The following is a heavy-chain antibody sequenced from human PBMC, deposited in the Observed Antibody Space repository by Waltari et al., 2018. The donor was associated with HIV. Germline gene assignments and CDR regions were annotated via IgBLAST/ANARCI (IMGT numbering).Heavy chain of an antibody. V-gene: IGHV3-64D*06. CDR2: ISSNGGST. CDR1: GFTFSSSA. D-gene: IGHD6-13*01. CDR3: VKAAAGSLDY. Sequence: EEQLVESGGGLVQPGGSLRLSFSAPGFTFSSSAMHLVRQAPGKGLEYVSAISSNGGSTYYADCVKGRFTISRDNSKNTLYLQMSSLRAEDTAVYYCVKAAAGSLDYWGQGTLVTVSS. J-gene: IGHJ4*02.